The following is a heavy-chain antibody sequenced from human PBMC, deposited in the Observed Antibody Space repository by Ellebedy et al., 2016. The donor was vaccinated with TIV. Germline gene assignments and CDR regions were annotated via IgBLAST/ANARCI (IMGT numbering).Heavy chain of an antibody. D-gene: IGHD3-22*01. Sequence: ASVKVSXXASGYTFTGYYMHWVRQAPGQGLEWMGWINPNSGGTNYAQKFQGWVTMTRDTSISTAYMELSRLRSDDTAVYYCARVFLGSGLSSYAFHIWGQGTMVTVSS. J-gene: IGHJ3*02. CDR1: GYTFTGYY. CDR3: ARVFLGSGLSSYAFHI. V-gene: IGHV1-2*04. CDR2: INPNSGGT.